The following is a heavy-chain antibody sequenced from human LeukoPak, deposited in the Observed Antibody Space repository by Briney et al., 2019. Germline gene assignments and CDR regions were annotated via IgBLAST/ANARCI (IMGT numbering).Heavy chain of an antibody. CDR1: GYTFTRYD. CDR3: ARDTPRLRGVIRY. Sequence: ASVKVSCKASGYTFTRYDINWVRQATGQGLEWMGWMNPNSGNTGYAQKFQGRVTMTRNTSISTAYMELSSLRSEDTAVYYCARDTPRLRGVIRYWGQGTLVTVSS. V-gene: IGHV1-8*01. D-gene: IGHD3-10*01. CDR2: MNPNSGNT. J-gene: IGHJ4*02.